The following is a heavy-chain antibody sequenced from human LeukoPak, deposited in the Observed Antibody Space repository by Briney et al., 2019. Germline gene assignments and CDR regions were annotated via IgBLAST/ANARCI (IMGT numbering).Heavy chain of an antibody. Sequence: GGSLRLSCAASGFTLSRHWMSWVRQAPGKGLEWVASIRQDGNDINYVESVKGRFIISRDNAGNSVSLQMSSLRAEDTAMYYCARLPGDSTIYDLWGQGTLVTVSS. J-gene: IGHJ5*02. V-gene: IGHV3-7*01. CDR3: ARLPGDSTIYDL. D-gene: IGHD5/OR15-5a*01. CDR1: GFTLSRHW. CDR2: IRQDGNDI.